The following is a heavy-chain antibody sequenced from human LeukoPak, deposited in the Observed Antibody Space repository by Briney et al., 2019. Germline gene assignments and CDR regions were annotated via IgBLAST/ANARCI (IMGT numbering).Heavy chain of an antibody. V-gene: IGHV3-23*01. J-gene: IGHJ4*02. CDR3: AKKTSDYGDASSPDY. CDR1: GFTFSNYA. D-gene: IGHD4-17*01. Sequence: GGSLRLSCAASGFTFSNYAMSWVRQAPGKGLEWVSAISGGGYNTYYADSVKGRFTMSRDNSKNTLHLQMNSLRAEDTAVYYCAKKTSDYGDASSPDYWGQGTLVTVSS. CDR2: ISGGGYNT.